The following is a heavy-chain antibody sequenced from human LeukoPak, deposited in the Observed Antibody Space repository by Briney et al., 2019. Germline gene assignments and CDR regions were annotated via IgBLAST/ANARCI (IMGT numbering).Heavy chain of an antibody. CDR2: IKQDGSEK. D-gene: IGHD4-17*01. CDR3: ARKDGDYGYYYYYGMDV. Sequence: GGSLRLSCTASRFTFSSYWMSWVRQAPGKGLEWVANIKQDGSEKYYVDSVKGRFTISRDNAKYSLYLQMNSLRAEDTAVYYCARKDGDYGYYYYYGMDVWGKGTTVTVSS. V-gene: IGHV3-7*03. J-gene: IGHJ6*04. CDR1: RFTFSSYW.